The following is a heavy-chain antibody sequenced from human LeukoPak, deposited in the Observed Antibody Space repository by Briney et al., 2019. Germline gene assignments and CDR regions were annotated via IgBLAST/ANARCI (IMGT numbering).Heavy chain of an antibody. V-gene: IGHV1-2*02. J-gene: IGHJ6*03. CDR1: GYTFNGYY. CDR2: INPNSGGT. CDR3: AREERYYYYMDV. Sequence: GASVKVSCKASGYTFNGYYIHWVRQAPGQGLEWMGWINPNSGGTNYAQKFQGRVTMTRDTSISTAYMELSRLRSDDTAVYYCAREERYYYYMDVWGKGTTVTISS.